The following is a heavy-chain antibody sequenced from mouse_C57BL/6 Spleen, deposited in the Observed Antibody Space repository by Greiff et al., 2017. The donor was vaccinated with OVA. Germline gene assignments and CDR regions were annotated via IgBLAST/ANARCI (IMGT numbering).Heavy chain of an antibody. CDR3: ARDGAYGPAWFAY. D-gene: IGHD6-5*01. CDR2: ISYDGSN. J-gene: IGHJ3*01. Sequence: DVQLQESGPGLVKPSQSLSLTCSVTGYSITSGYYWNWIRQFPGNKLEWMGYISYDGSNNYNPSLKNRISITRDTSKNQFFLKLNSVTTEDTATYYGARDGAYGPAWFAYWGQGTLVTVSA. CDR1: GYSITSGYY. V-gene: IGHV3-6*01.